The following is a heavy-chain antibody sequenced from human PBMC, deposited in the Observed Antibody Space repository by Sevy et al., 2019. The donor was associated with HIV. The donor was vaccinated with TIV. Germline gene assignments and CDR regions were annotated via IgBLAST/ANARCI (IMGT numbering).Heavy chain of an antibody. J-gene: IGHJ4*02. V-gene: IGHV3-30*03. Sequence: GGSLRLSCVGSGFSFSDHRMHWVRQAPGKGLEWMSVISYDGRNTKYKAASEERRFTISRDNSKNTLCLRMNSLRAEDTAIYYCARDRGEILSSAFDYWGQGSLVTVSS. CDR3: ARDRGEILSSAFDY. CDR1: GFSFSDHR. CDR2: ISYDGRNTK. D-gene: IGHD3-16*01.